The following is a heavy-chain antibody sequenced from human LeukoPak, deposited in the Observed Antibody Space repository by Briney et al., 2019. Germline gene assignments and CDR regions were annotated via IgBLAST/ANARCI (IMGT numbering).Heavy chain of an antibody. CDR3: ARVDYGASFIDY. V-gene: IGHV3-48*03. CDR2: ISSSGSTK. Sequence: GGSLRLSCAASGFTFSSYEMNCVRQAPGKGLEWVSYISSSGSTKYYADSVKGRFTISRDNAKNSLYLQMNSLRAEDTGVYYCARVDYGASFIDYWGQGTLVTVSS. J-gene: IGHJ4*02. CDR1: GFTFSSYE. D-gene: IGHD4-17*01.